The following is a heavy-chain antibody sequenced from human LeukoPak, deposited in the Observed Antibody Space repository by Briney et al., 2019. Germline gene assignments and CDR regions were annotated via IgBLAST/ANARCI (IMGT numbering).Heavy chain of an antibody. J-gene: IGHJ3*02. D-gene: IGHD3-22*01. V-gene: IGHV1-18*01. CDR1: GYTFTSYG. Sequence: ASVKVSCKASGYTFTSYGINWVRQAPGQGPEWMGWISINNGNTIYAQKLQGRVTMTKDTTTSTAYMELRSLRSDDTAVYYCASLKNYFDSSGYLVTDAFDIWGQGTMVTVSS. CDR3: ASLKNYFDSSGYLVTDAFDI. CDR2: ISINNGNT.